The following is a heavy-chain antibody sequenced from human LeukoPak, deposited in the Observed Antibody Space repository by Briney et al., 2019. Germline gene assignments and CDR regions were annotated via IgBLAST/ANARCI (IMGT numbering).Heavy chain of an antibody. CDR1: GCTFMHRG. J-gene: IGHJ4*02. D-gene: IGHD6-13*01. V-gene: IGHV1-18*01. Sequence: GASVKVSCRTSGCTFMHRGISWVRQAPGQGFEWMGWISPYNGKTNYAQKLQGRVTMTTDTSTSTAYLEVRSLTSDDTAVYYCARGGAAAGGDFWGQGTLVAVSS. CDR3: ARGGAAAGGDF. CDR2: ISPYNGKT.